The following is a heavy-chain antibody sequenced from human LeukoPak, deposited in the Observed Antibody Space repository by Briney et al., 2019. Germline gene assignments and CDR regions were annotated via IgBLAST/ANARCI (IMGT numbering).Heavy chain of an antibody. V-gene: IGHV3-48*01. Sequence: GGSLRLSCAASGFTFSSYSMNWFRQAPGKGLEWVSYISSSSSTIYYADSVKGRFTISRDNAKNSLYLQMNSLRAEDTAVYYCARGLRYGSGSPYYFDYWGQGTLVTVSS. CDR2: ISSSSSTI. J-gene: IGHJ4*02. D-gene: IGHD3-10*01. CDR1: GFTFSSYS. CDR3: ARGLRYGSGSPYYFDY.